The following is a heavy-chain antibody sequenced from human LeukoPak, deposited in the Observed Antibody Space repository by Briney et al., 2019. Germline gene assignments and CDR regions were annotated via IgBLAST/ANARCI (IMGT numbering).Heavy chain of an antibody. CDR3: ARAWYYDFWSGYNFDY. CDR1: GYTFTGYY. CDR2: INPNGGGT. D-gene: IGHD3-3*01. J-gene: IGHJ4*02. Sequence: VASVKVSCKASGYTFTGYYMLWVRQAPGQGLEWMGWINPNGGGTNYAQKFQGRVTMTRDTSISTAYMELSRLRSDDTAVYYCARAWYYDFWSGYNFDYWGQGTLVTVSS. V-gene: IGHV1-2*02.